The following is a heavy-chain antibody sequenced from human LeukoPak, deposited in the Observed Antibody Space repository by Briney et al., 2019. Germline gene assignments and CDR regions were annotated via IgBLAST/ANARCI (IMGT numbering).Heavy chain of an antibody. V-gene: IGHV4-59*08. CDR3: ASFYCSGGSCYQYFSYYYMDV. J-gene: IGHJ6*03. Sequence: PSETLSLTCTVSGGSISSYYWSWIRQPPGKGLEWIAYIYYSGCTNYNPSLKSRVTISVDTSKNQFSLKLNSVTAADTAVYYCASFYCSGGSCYQYFSYYYMDVWGKGTTVTISS. CDR2: IYYSGCT. D-gene: IGHD2-15*01. CDR1: GGSISSYY.